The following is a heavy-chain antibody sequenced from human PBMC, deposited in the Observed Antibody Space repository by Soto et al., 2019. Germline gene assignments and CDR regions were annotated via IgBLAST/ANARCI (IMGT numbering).Heavy chain of an antibody. V-gene: IGHV4-30-4*01. CDR1: GDSISNLDYF. CDR3: ARGRYCLTGRCFPNWFDS. D-gene: IGHD7-27*01. CDR2: IYKSATT. Sequence: SESLSLTCSVSGDSISNLDYFWAWIRQPPGQALEYIGYIYKSATTYYNPSFESRVAISVDTSKSQFSLNVTSVTAADTAVYFCARGRYCLTGRCFPNWFDSWGQGALVTVSS. J-gene: IGHJ5*01.